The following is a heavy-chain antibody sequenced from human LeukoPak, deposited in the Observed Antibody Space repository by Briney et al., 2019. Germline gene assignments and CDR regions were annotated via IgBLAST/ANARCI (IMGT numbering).Heavy chain of an antibody. D-gene: IGHD3-22*01. V-gene: IGHV3-23*01. CDR3: AKGRGSGYYTPFDY. Sequence: GGSLRLSCAASGFTFSSYAMSWVRQAPGKGLEWVSVISDSGGSTYYADSVKGRFTISRDNSKNTLHPQMNSLRAEDTAVYYCAKGRGSGYYTPFDYWGQGTLVTVSS. J-gene: IGHJ4*02. CDR1: GFTFSSYA. CDR2: ISDSGGST.